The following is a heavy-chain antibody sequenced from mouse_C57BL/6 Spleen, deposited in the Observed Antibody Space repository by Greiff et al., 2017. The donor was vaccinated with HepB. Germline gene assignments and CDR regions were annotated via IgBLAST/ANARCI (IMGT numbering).Heavy chain of an antibody. CDR3: ARPVVWYFDV. V-gene: IGHV1-26*01. CDR2: INPNNGGT. CDR1: GYTFTDYY. Sequence: EVQLQQSVPELVKPGASVKISCKASGYTFTDYYMNWVKQSHGKSLEWIGDINPNNGGTSYNQKFKGKATLTVDKSSSTAYMELRSLTSEDSAVYYCARPVVWYFDVWGTGTTLTVSS. J-gene: IGHJ1*03. D-gene: IGHD1-1*01.